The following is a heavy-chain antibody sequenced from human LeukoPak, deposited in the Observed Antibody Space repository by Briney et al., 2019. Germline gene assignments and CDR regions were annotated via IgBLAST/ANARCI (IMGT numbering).Heavy chain of an antibody. CDR1: GFTVSSNY. J-gene: IGHJ4*02. CDR2: IHSGGNT. V-gene: IGHV3-53*01. CDR3: ARERRYCSGDNCYSGHDY. Sequence: GGSLRLSCAVSGFTVSSNYMSWVRQAPGKGLEWLSLIHSGGNTDYADSLKDRVTISRDNSKNMVNLQINSLRPEDTAVYYCARERRYCSGDNCYSGHDYWGQGTLVIVSS. D-gene: IGHD2-15*01.